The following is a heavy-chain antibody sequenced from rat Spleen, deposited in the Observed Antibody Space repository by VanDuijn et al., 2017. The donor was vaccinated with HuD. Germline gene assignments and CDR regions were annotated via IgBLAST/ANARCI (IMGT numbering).Heavy chain of an antibody. D-gene: IGHD1-7*01. CDR3: ARPSYGYPFAY. CDR1: GFTFSDYN. Sequence: EVQLVESGGGLVQPGRSLKLSCAASGFTFSDYNMAWVRQAPKKGLEWVATISYDGSGTYYRDSEKVRFTISRDNAKTTLYLQIDSLRSEDTATYYCARPSYGYPFAYWGQGTLVTVSS. V-gene: IGHV5-7*01. CDR2: ISYDGSGT. J-gene: IGHJ3*01.